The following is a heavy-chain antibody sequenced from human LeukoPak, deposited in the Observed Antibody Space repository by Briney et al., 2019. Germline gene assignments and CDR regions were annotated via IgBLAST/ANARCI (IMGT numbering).Heavy chain of an antibody. J-gene: IGHJ6*03. CDR3: ARGGSGRTYFYYYMDV. D-gene: IGHD2-15*01. V-gene: IGHV4-59*01. Sequence: SETLSLTCTVSGGSISSYYWSWIRQPPGKGLEWIGYIYYSGSTNYNPSLKSRVTISVDTSKNQFSLKLSSVTAADTAVYYCARGGSGRTYFYYYMDVWGKGTTVTVSS. CDR1: GGSISSYY. CDR2: IYYSGST.